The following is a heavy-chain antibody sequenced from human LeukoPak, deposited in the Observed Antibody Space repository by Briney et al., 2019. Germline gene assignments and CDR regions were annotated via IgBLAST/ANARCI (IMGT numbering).Heavy chain of an antibody. Sequence: GGSLRLSCAASGFTFSSYAMHWVRQAPGKGLEWVAVISYDGSNKYYADSVKGRFTISRDNSKNTLYLQMNSLRAEDTAVYYCARDRKDLVEAFDYWGQGTLVTVSS. CDR1: GFTFSSYA. CDR3: ARDRKDLVEAFDY. J-gene: IGHJ4*02. D-gene: IGHD2-15*01. V-gene: IGHV3-30-3*01. CDR2: ISYDGSNK.